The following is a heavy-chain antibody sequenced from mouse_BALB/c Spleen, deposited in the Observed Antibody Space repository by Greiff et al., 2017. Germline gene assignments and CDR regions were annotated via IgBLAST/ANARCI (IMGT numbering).Heavy chain of an antibody. CDR1: GFTFSSFG. CDR2: ISSGSSTI. Sequence: EVKLVESGGGLVQPGGSRKLSCAASGFTFSSFGMHWVRQAPEKGLEWVAYISSGSSTIYYADTVKGRFTISRDNPKNTLFLQMTSLRSEDTAMYYCARWEYCNYEGVFDYWGQGTTLTVSS. D-gene: IGHD2-10*02. V-gene: IGHV5-17*02. CDR3: ARWEYCNYEGVFDY. J-gene: IGHJ2*01.